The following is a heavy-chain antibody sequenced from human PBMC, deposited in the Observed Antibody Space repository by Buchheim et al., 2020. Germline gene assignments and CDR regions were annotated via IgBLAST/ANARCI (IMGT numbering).Heavy chain of an antibody. J-gene: IGHJ6*02. CDR1: GFTFSGYW. CDR3: ARSGALLYYYGMDV. V-gene: IGHV3-7*01. D-gene: IGHD1-26*01. Sequence: EVQLLESGGGLIQPGGSLRLSCAASGFTFSGYWMSWVRQAPGKGLEWVANMKQDGSEKYYVDYVKGRFTISRDNAMNSLYLQMNSLRAEDTAVYYCARSGALLYYYGMDVWGQGST. CDR2: MKQDGSEK.